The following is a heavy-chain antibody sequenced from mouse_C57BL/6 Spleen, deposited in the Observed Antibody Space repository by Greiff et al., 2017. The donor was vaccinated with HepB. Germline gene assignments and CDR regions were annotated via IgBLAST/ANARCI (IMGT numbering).Heavy chain of an antibody. CDR3: AREGGSYGYFDV. J-gene: IGHJ1*03. D-gene: IGHD1-1*01. Sequence: VQLQQPGAELVKPGASVKMSCKASGYTFTSYWITWVKQRPGQGLEWIGDIYPGSGSTNYNEKFKSKATLTVDTSSSTAYMQLSSLTSEDSAVYYCAREGGSYGYFDVWGTGTPVTVSS. V-gene: IGHV1-55*01. CDR2: IYPGSGST. CDR1: GYTFTSYW.